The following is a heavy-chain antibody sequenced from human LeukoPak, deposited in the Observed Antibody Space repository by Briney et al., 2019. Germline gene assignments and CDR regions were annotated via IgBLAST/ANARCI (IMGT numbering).Heavy chain of an antibody. Sequence: AASVKVSCKASGGTFSSYAISWVRQATGQGLEWMGWMNPNSGNTGYAQKFQGRVTMTRNTSISTAYMELSSLRSEDTAVYYCAREGENRFDPWGQGTLVTVSS. V-gene: IGHV1-8*02. D-gene: IGHD1-26*01. CDR2: MNPNSGNT. J-gene: IGHJ5*02. CDR1: GGTFSSYA. CDR3: AREGENRFDP.